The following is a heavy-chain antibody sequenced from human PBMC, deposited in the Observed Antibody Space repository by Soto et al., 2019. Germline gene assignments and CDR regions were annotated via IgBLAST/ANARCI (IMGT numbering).Heavy chain of an antibody. CDR1: GFTLSTYG. V-gene: IGHV3-23*01. J-gene: IGHJ6*02. CDR3: ARIRGYYYGLDL. CDR2: ITGTGGNT. Sequence: GGSLRLSCAASGFTLSTYGLTLVRQAPGKALEWVSSITGTGGNTYYVDSMKGRFTVSRDNSKNMLYLQVNSLRAEDTAVYYCARIRGYYYGLDLWGQGTTVTVSS.